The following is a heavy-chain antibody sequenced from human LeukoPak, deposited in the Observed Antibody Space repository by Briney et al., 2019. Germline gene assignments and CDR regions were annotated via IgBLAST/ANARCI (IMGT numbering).Heavy chain of an antibody. V-gene: IGHV4-34*01. J-gene: IGHJ6*03. CDR2: IFDGKTI. CDR1: GESLNYYY. CDR3: ARGPMGATAYYYYYMDV. D-gene: IGHD1-26*01. Sequence: SDTLSLTCAVYGESLNYYYWSWIRQSPGKGLEWIGDIFDGKTINYNPSLKSRVTISVDTSKNQFSLKLSSVTAADTAVYYCARGPMGATAYYYYYMDVWGKGTTVTVSS.